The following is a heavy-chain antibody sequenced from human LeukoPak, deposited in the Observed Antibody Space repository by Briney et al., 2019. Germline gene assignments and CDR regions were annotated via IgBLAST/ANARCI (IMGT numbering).Heavy chain of an antibody. CDR2: IYTSGST. D-gene: IGHD4-17*01. Sequence: SETLSLACTVSGGSISSYYWSWIRQPAGKGLEWIGRIYTSGSTNYNPSLKSRVTMSVDTSKNQFSLKPSSVTAADTAVYYCARDRGDYLYYYYYYGMDVWGQGTTVTVSS. CDR3: ARDRGDYLYYYYYYGMDV. J-gene: IGHJ6*02. V-gene: IGHV4-4*07. CDR1: GGSISSYY.